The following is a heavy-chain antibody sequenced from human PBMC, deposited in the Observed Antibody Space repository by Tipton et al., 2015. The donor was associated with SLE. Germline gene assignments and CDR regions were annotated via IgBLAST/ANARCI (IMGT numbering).Heavy chain of an antibody. J-gene: IGHJ4*02. CDR3: ARGRVDYIRGSYRPSSFDS. D-gene: IGHD3-16*02. CDR1: GGSVSGYF. CDR2: ITVSGNT. Sequence: TLSLTCAIYGGSVSGYFWSWIRQPPGKGLEWIGEITVSGNTNYNPSLKSRVNMSLDTPDNQFSLRLSSMTAADSAVYYCARGRVDYIRGSYRPSSFDSWGQGTQVTVSS. V-gene: IGHV4-34*01.